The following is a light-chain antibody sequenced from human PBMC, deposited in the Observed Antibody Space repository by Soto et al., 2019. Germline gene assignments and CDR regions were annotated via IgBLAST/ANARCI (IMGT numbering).Light chain of an antibody. V-gene: IGKV3-20*01. CDR1: QSVSSTY. CDR3: QQYGSSLCT. Sequence: EIVLTQSPGTLSLSPGERATLSCRASQSVSSTYLAWYQQKPGQAPRLLIYAASSRATGIPDRFSGSGSGTDFTLNISRLEPEDFAVYYCQQYGSSLCTFGQGTKVEIK. CDR2: AAS. J-gene: IGKJ1*01.